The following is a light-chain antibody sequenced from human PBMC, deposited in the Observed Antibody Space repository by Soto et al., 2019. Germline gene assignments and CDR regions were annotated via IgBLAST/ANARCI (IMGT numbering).Light chain of an antibody. V-gene: IGKV1-5*03. J-gene: IGKJ1*01. CDR2: QAY. CDR1: QSISRK. CDR3: REYQSYWT. Sequence: DIHMTQSPSTLSASVGERASITCRASQSISRKLAWYQQKPGKAPNLLIYQAYNLETGVPSRFTGSGSGTDFTLTVSSLQPDDLATYYGREYQSYWTFGQGTKVEVK.